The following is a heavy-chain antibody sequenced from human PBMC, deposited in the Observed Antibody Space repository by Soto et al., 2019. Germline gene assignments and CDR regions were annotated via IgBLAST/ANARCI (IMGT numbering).Heavy chain of an antibody. CDR1: GGTFSSYA. J-gene: IGHJ6*02. V-gene: IGHV1-69*13. CDR3: ARGQWLAHYYYYGMDV. Sequence: ASVKVSCKXSGGTFSSYAISWVRQAPGQGLEWMGGIIPIFGTANYAQKFQGRVTITADESTSTAYMELSSLRSEDTAVYYCARGQWLAHYYYYGMDVWGQGTTVTVSS. CDR2: IIPIFGTA. D-gene: IGHD6-19*01.